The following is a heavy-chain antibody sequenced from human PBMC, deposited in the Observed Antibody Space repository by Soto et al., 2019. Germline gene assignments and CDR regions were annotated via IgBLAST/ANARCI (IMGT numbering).Heavy chain of an antibody. J-gene: IGHJ6*02. CDR1: GFSLSSSGVG. D-gene: IGHD2-15*01. CDR2: IYWVADK. CDR3: AHLPFCDGSCFWSSSSGVDL. Sequence: QITLKESGPTLVKPTQTLTLTCTFSGFSLSSSGVGVAWIRQPPGEALEWLALIYWVADKRYRPSLENRITNTKDTTKNRVVLRETNMDSVDIATYCYAHLPFCDGSCFWSSSSGVDLWGHGTTVTISS. V-gene: IGHV2-5*02.